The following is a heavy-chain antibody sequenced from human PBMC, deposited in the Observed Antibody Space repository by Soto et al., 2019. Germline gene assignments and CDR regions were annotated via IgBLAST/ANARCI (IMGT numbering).Heavy chain of an antibody. Sequence: LRLSCAASGFTFSSYAMGWVRQAPGKGLEWVSAISGSGGSTYYADSVKGRFTISRDNSKNTLYLQMNSLRAEDTAVYYCAKDHLVVWFVGLDVWGQGTTVTVSS. CDR2: ISGSGGST. CDR1: GFTFSSYA. V-gene: IGHV3-23*01. J-gene: IGHJ6*02. CDR3: AKDHLVVWFVGLDV. D-gene: IGHD3-10*01.